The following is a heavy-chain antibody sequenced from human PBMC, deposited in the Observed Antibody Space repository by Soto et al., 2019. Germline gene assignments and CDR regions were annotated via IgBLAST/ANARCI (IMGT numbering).Heavy chain of an antibody. V-gene: IGHV1-8*01. D-gene: IGHD3-3*01. CDR3: ARAVNYDFWSGLGSNWFDP. Sequence: ASVKVSCKASGYTFTSYDINWVRQATGQGLEWMGWMNPNSGNTGYAQKFQGRVTMTRNTSISTAYMELSSLRSEDTAVYYCARAVNYDFWSGLGSNWFDPWGQGTLVTVS. CDR1: GYTFTSYD. CDR2: MNPNSGNT. J-gene: IGHJ5*02.